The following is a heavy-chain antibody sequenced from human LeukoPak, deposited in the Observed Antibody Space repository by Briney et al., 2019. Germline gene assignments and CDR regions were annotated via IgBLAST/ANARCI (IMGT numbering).Heavy chain of an antibody. CDR2: MNPNSGNA. J-gene: IGHJ4*02. CDR3: ATEDSIRDTLWGGGFDY. Sequence: ASVKVSCKASGYTFTSYDINWVRQATGQGLEWMGWMNPNSGNAGYAQKFQGRVTMTRNTSISTAYMELSSLRSEDTAVYYCATEDSIRDTLWGGGFDYWGQGTLVTVSS. CDR1: GYTFTSYD. D-gene: IGHD3-16*01. V-gene: IGHV1-8*01.